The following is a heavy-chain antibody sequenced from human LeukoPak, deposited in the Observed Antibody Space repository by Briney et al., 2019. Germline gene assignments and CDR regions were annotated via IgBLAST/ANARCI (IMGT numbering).Heavy chain of an antibody. J-gene: IGHJ6*04. V-gene: IGHV1-69*01. D-gene: IGHD3-9*01. CDR3: AGGAANYDILTGYLTYYYYGMDV. CDR1: GGTFSSYA. Sequence: SVKVSFKASGGTFSSYAISWVRQAPGQGVEWMGGIIPIFGTANYAQKFQGRVTITADESTSTAYMELSSLRSEDTAVYYCAGGAANYDILTGYLTYYYYGMDVWGKGTTVTVSS. CDR2: IIPIFGTA.